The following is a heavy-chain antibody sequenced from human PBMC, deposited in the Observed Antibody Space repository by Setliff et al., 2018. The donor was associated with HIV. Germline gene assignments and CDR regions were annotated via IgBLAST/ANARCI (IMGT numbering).Heavy chain of an antibody. J-gene: IGHJ4*02. CDR1: GYTFTSYG. D-gene: IGHD6-13*01. CDR3: ARDDGSTWVNDY. V-gene: IGHV1-18*01. Sequence: ASVKVSCKASGYTFTSYGISWVRQAPGQGLEWMGWISTYNGNTNYAQKLQGRVTMTTDTSTTTAYMELSSLRSEDTAVYYCARDDGSTWVNDYWGQGTLVTVSS. CDR2: ISTYNGNT.